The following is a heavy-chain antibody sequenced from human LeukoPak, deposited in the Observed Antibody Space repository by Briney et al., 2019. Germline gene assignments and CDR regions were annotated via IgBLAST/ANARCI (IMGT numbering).Heavy chain of an antibody. V-gene: IGHV4-30-2*01. D-gene: IGHD6-13*01. J-gene: IGHJ5*02. CDR3: ARERVSSSSWYNWFDP. CDR1: GGSISSGGYS. Sequence: SETLSLTCAVSGGSISSGGYSWSWIRQPPGKGLEWIGYIYHSGSTFYNPSLKSRVTISVDESKNQFSLKLSSLTAADTAVYYCARERVSSSSWYNWFDPWGQGTLVTVSS. CDR2: IYHSGST.